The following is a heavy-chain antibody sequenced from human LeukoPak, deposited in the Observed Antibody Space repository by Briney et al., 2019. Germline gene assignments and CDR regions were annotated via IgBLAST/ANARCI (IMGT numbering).Heavy chain of an antibody. CDR2: INPNSGGT. V-gene: IGHV1-2*02. CDR3: AREHSSSSGKVFDY. J-gene: IGHJ4*02. D-gene: IGHD6-6*01. Sequence: GASVKVSCKASGYTFPGYYMHWVRQAPGQGLEWMGWINPNSGGTNYAQKFQGRVTMTRDTSISPAYMELSRLRSDDTAVYYCAREHSSSSGKVFDYWGQGTLVTVSS. CDR1: GYTFPGYY.